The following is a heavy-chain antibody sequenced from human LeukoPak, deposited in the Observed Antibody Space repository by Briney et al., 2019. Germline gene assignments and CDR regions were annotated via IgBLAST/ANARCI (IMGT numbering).Heavy chain of an antibody. V-gene: IGHV4-61*02. Sequence: NPSETLSLTCTVSGGSISSGSYYWSWIRQPAGKGLEWIGRIYTSGSTNYNPSLKSRVTISVDTSKNQFSLKLSSVTAADTAVYYCARTTTETSRVPAAIRPYYYYYYMDVWGKGTTVTVSS. J-gene: IGHJ6*03. CDR3: ARTTTETSRVPAAIRPYYYYYYMDV. CDR1: GGSISSGSYY. CDR2: IYTSGST. D-gene: IGHD2-2*01.